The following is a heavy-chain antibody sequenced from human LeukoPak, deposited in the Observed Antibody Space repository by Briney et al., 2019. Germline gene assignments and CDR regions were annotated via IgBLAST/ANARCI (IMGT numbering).Heavy chain of an antibody. CDR1: GFTFSDHY. Sequence: PGGSLRLSRPASGFTFSDHYMDWVRQAPGKGLEWVGRTRNKANSYTTEYAASVKGRFTISRDDSKNSLYLQMNSLKTEDTAVYYCARVAAMVGFDYWGQGTLVTVSS. CDR3: ARVAAMVGFDY. D-gene: IGHD5-18*01. J-gene: IGHJ4*02. V-gene: IGHV3-72*01. CDR2: TRNKANSYTT.